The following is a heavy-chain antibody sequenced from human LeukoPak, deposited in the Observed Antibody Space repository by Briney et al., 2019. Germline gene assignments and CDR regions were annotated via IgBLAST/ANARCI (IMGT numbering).Heavy chain of an antibody. J-gene: IGHJ4*02. Sequence: SETLSLTCGVSGGSITSTNYWTWVRQPPGKGLEWIGEVNLQGSTNYNPSLMGRVAITVDMSENHISLQLTSVTAADTAVYYCAREGGPYRPLDYSGQGTLVTVSS. V-gene: IGHV4-4*02. CDR2: VNLQGST. CDR1: GGSITSTNY. CDR3: AREGGPYRPLDY.